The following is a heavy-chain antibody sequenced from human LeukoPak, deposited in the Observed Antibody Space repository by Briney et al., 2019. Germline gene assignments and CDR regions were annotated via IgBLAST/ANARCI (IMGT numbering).Heavy chain of an antibody. D-gene: IGHD2-2*01. CDR3: ASPVVPAAMYYYYYYMDA. CDR2: ISGSGGST. CDR1: GFTFSSYA. Sequence: GGSLRLACAAPGFTFSSYAMSWVRQAPGKGLEWVSAISGSGGSTYYADSVKGRFTISRDNSKNTLYLQMNSLRAEDTAVYYCASPVVPAAMYYYYYYMDAWGKGTTVTVSS. V-gene: IGHV3-23*01. J-gene: IGHJ6*03.